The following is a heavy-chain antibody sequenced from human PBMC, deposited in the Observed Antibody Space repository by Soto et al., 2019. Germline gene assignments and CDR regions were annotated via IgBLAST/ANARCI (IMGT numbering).Heavy chain of an antibody. J-gene: IGHJ6*02. V-gene: IGHV1-8*01. CDR3: ARFSGYYYSYGMDV. CDR2: MNPNSGNT. CDR1: GYTFTSYD. Sequence: QVQLVQSGAEVKKPGASVKVSCKASGYTFTSYDINWVRQATGQGLEWMGWMNPNSGNTGYAQKFQGRVTMTRNTSISTADMELSSLRSEDTAVYYCARFSGYYYSYGMDVWGQGTTVTVSS.